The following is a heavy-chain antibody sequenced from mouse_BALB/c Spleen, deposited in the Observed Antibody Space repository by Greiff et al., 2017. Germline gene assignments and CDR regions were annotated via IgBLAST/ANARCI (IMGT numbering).Heavy chain of an antibody. J-gene: IGHJ1*01. CDR3: AREGVFYGYDRDWYFDV. CDR2: ISDGGSYT. V-gene: IGHV5-4*02. D-gene: IGHD2-2*01. CDR1: GFTFSDYY. Sequence: EVMLVESGGGLVKPGGSLKLSCAASGFTFSDYYMYWVRQTPEKRLEWVATISDGGSYTYYPDSVKGRFTISRDNAKNNLYLQMSSLKSEDTAMYYCAREGVFYGYDRDWYFDVWGAGTTVTVSS.